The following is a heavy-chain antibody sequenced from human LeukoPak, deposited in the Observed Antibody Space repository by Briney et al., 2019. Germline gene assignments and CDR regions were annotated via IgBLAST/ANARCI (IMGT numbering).Heavy chain of an antibody. Sequence: GGSLRLSCAASGFTFSSYGMHWVRQAPGKGLEWVAVIWYDGSNKYYADSVKGRFTISRDNSKNTLYLQMNSLRAEDTAVYYCAKLIAGYDFWSGHHGEYWGQGTLVTVSS. D-gene: IGHD3-3*01. CDR1: GFTFSSYG. CDR2: IWYDGSNK. CDR3: AKLIAGYDFWSGHHGEY. J-gene: IGHJ4*02. V-gene: IGHV3-33*06.